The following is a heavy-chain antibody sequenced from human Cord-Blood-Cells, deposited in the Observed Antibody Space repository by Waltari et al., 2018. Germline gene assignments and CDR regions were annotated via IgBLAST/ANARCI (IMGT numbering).Heavy chain of an antibody. CDR3: ATLDIVVVPAAIRDY. CDR1: GGSISSSSYY. D-gene: IGHD2-2*03. V-gene: IGHV4-39*01. J-gene: IGHJ4*02. CDR2: IYYRGST. Sequence: QLQLQESGPALVKPSETLSLTCTVSGGSISSSSYYWGWIRQPPGKGLEWIGLIYYRGSTYNNPSLKSRVTISVDTSKNQFALKLSSVTAADTAVYYCATLDIVVVPAAIRDYWGQGTLVTVSS.